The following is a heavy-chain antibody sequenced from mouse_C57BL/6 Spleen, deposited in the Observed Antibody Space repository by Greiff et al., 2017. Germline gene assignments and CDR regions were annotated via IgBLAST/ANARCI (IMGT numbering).Heavy chain of an antibody. Sequence: QVQLQQSGAELVRHGSSVKLSCKASGYTFTSYWMHWVKQRPIQGLEWIGNIDPSDSETHYNQKFKDKATLTVDKSSSKAYMQLISLTSEDSAVYYCAREDGSSPFDYWGQGTTLTVSS. CDR1: GYTFTSYW. CDR2: IDPSDSET. CDR3: AREDGSSPFDY. V-gene: IGHV1-52*01. D-gene: IGHD1-1*01. J-gene: IGHJ2*01.